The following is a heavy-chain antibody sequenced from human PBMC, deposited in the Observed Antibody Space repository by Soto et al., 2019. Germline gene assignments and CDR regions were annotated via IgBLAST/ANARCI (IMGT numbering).Heavy chain of an antibody. J-gene: IGHJ3*02. D-gene: IGHD5-12*01. V-gene: IGHV4-59*08. CDR3: ARYSGYVTAAVDI. CDR2: SYYSGST. Sequence: QVQLQESAPGLVKPSETLSLTCTVSGGSSSSYYWSWIRQPPGKGLEWIGYSYYSGSTNYHPPLKSRGTIAVDPAKNQLSLTLSSVTAADTDVYYCARYSGYVTAAVDIWGQGTMVTVSS. CDR1: GGSSSSYY.